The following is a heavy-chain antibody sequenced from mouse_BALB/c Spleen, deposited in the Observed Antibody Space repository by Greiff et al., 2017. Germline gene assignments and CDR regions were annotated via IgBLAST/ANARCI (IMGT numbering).Heavy chain of an antibody. D-gene: IGHD1-3*01. V-gene: IGHV5-17*02. Sequence: EVQGVESGGGLVQPGGSRKLSCAASGFTFSSFGMHWVRQAPEKGLEWVAYISSGSSTIYYADTVKGRFTISRDNPKNTLFLQMTSLRSEDTAMYYCARDNYPYYAMDYWDQGTSVTVSS. CDR3: ARDNYPYYAMDY. CDR2: ISSGSSTI. CDR1: GFTFSSFG. J-gene: IGHJ4*01.